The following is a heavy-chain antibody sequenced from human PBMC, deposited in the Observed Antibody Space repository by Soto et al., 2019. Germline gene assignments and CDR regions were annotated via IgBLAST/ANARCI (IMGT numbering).Heavy chain of an antibody. D-gene: IGHD3-9*01. CDR3: AKDSFGQRDWLLTFNWFDP. J-gene: IGHJ5*02. CDR1: GFTFSSYA. V-gene: IGHV3-23*01. CDR2: ISGSGGST. Sequence: EVQLLESGGGLVQPGGSLRLSCAASGFTFSSYAMSWVRQAPGKGLEWVSAISGSGGSTYYADSVKGRFTISRDNSKNTLYLQMNSLRAEDTAVYYCAKDSFGQRDWLLTFNWFDPWGQGTLVTVSS.